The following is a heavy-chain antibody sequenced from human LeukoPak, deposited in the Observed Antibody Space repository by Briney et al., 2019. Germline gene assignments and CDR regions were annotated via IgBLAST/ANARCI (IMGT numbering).Heavy chain of an antibody. CDR1: GFTFSSYA. Sequence: GGSLRLFCAASGFTFSSYAMRWVRQARGKGLKWVSAISGSGGSTYYADSVKGRFTISRDNSKNTLYLQMNSLRAEDTAVYYCAKDREPRADYWGQGTLVTVSS. J-gene: IGHJ4*02. CDR2: ISGSGGST. D-gene: IGHD1-14*01. V-gene: IGHV3-23*01. CDR3: AKDREPRADY.